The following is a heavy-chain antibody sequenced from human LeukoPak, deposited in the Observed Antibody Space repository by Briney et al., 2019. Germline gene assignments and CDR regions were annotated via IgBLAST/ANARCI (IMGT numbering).Heavy chain of an antibody. V-gene: IGHV2-5*08. J-gene: IGHJ4*02. CDR1: GGSISRYYWS. CDR2: IYWNDDK. D-gene: IGHD3-22*01. Sequence: TLSLTCTVSGGSISRYYWSWIRQPPGKALEWLGFIYWNDDKRYSPSLKSRLTITKDTSKNQVVLTMTNMDPVDTGTYYCAHRYFYGNSGYPVWGQGTLVTVSS. CDR3: AHRYFYGNSGYPV.